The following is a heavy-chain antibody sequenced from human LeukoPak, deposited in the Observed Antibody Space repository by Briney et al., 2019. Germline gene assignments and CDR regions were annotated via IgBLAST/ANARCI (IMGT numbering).Heavy chain of an antibody. Sequence: SVKVSCKASGGTFSSYAISWVRLAPGQGLEWMGGIIPIFGTANYAQKFQGRVTITADESTSTAYMELSSLRSEDTAVYYCASRDYDILTGPGGYYGMDVWGQGTTVTVSS. V-gene: IGHV1-69*13. CDR3: ASRDYDILTGPGGYYGMDV. J-gene: IGHJ6*02. CDR2: IIPIFGTA. CDR1: GGTFSSYA. D-gene: IGHD3-9*01.